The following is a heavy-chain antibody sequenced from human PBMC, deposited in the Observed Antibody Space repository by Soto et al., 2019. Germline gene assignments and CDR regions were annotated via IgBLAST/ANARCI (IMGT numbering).Heavy chain of an antibody. D-gene: IGHD1-26*01. Sequence: AASVKVSCKASGGTFSSYAISWVRQAPGQGLEWMGGIIPIFGTANYAQKFQGRVTITADESTSTAYMELSSLRSEDTAVYYCARAGLVGATRPLDYWGQGTLVTVSS. CDR3: ARAGLVGATRPLDY. V-gene: IGHV1-69*13. CDR2: IIPIFGTA. J-gene: IGHJ4*02. CDR1: GGTFSSYA.